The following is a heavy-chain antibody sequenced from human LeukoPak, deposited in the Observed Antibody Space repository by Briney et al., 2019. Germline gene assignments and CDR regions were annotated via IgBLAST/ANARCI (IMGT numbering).Heavy chain of an antibody. CDR3: GRGARPPHHYYYMDV. D-gene: IGHD3-10*01. V-gene: IGHV1-69*10. CDR1: GGTFNSYG. CDR2: IIPILGTA. Sequence: SVKVSCKASGGTFNSYGIIWVRQAPGQGLEWMGGIIPILGTANYAQKFQGRVTITADKSTSTAYMELSSLRSEDTAVYYCGRGARPPHHYYYMDVWGKGTTVTVS. J-gene: IGHJ6*03.